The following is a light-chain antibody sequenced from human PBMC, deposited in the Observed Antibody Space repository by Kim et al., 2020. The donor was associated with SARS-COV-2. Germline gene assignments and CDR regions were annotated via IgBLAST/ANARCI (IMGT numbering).Light chain of an antibody. Sequence: HRFPIACSASGAQIGSKEVDWYHKIPRTAPHLLIYSNKQRPSGVPYRFSGSKSGTSASLAISGLRSEEEADYYCAAWDDSLSGPVFGGGTKLTFL. CDR1: GAQIGSKE. V-gene: IGLV1-47*02. J-gene: IGLJ3*02. CDR2: SNK. CDR3: AAWDDSLSGPV.